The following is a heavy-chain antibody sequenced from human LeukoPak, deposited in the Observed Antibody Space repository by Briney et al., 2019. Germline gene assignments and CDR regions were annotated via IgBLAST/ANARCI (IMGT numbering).Heavy chain of an antibody. CDR1: GYTFTSYY. J-gene: IGHJ3*02. CDR2: INPSGGST. V-gene: IGHV1-46*01. Sequence: ASVKVSCKASGYTFTSYYMHWVRQAPGQGLEWMGIINPSGGSTSYAQKFQGRVTMTRDMSTSTGYMELWSLRSDDTAVYYCARDGAISPGGIDSFDIWGQGTMVTVSS. CDR3: ARDGAISPGGIDSFDI. D-gene: IGHD3-16*01.